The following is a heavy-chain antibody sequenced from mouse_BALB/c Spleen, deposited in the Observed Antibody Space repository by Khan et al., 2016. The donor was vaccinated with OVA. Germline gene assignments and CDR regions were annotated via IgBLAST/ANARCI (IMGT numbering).Heavy chain of an antibody. V-gene: IGHV6-6*01. Sequence: EVKLEVSGGGLVQPGGSMKLSCAASGFTFSDAWMDWVRQSPEKGLEWVAEIRSTANNHATYYAESEKGRFTISRDDSKSSVYLQMNSLSAEDTCIYYCTRDCDRSWFAYWGQETLVTVSA. CDR3: TRDCDRSWFAY. J-gene: IGHJ3*01. CDR2: IRSTANNHAT. CDR1: GFTFSDAW. D-gene: IGHD3-2*01.